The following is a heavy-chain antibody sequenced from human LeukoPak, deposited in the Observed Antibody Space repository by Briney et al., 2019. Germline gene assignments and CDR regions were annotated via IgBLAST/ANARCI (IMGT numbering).Heavy chain of an antibody. CDR2: IYPGDSDT. Sequence: GESLKISCKGSGYSFTSYWIGWVRQMPGKGLEWMGIIYPGDSDTRYSPSFQGQVTISADKSISTACLQWSSLKASDTAMYYCARRYYDFWSGYFDDAFDLWGQGTMVTVSS. CDR1: GYSFTSYW. CDR3: ARRYYDFWSGYFDDAFDL. V-gene: IGHV5-51*01. D-gene: IGHD3-3*01. J-gene: IGHJ3*01.